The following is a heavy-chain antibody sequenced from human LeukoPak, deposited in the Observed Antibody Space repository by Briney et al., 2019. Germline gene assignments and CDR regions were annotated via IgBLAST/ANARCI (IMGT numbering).Heavy chain of an antibody. V-gene: IGHV4-4*07. CDR3: ARDGGSSWNYYYYYYMDV. D-gene: IGHD6-13*01. CDR1: VCAISIYY. Sequence: TLTLTCTVAVCAISIYYGSWRRQPAGKGLEWIGRIYTSGSTNYNPSLKSRVTMSVDTSKNQFSLKLSSVTAADTAVYYCARDGGSSWNYYYYYYMDVWGKGTTVTVSS. J-gene: IGHJ6*03. CDR2: IYTSGST.